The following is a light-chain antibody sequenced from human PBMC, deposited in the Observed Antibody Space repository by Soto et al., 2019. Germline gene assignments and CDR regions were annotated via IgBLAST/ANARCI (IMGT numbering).Light chain of an antibody. CDR2: EVS. V-gene: IGLV2-14*01. CDR3: SSFTGSTTWV. CDR1: SNDVGRYNY. J-gene: IGLJ3*02. Sequence: QSALTQPASLSGSPGQSITMFCTGTSNDVGRYNYVSWYQQHPGKAPKLIIYEVSNRPSGISSRFSGSKSANTASLTISGLQAEDEAEYYCSSFTGSTTWVFGGGTKLTVL.